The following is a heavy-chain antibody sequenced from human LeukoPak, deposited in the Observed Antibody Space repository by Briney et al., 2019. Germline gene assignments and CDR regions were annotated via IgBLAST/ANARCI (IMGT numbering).Heavy chain of an antibody. CDR3: AREDSSGLDY. V-gene: IGHV3-66*01. CDR1: GFTVSGNY. J-gene: IGHJ4*02. Sequence: GGSLRLSCAASGFTVSGNYMTWARQAPGKGLEWVSVIYSGGNTYYPDSVKGRFTISRDNSKNTTYLQMNSLRAEDTAIYYCAREDSSGLDYWGQGTLVTVSS. D-gene: IGHD6-19*01. CDR2: IYSGGNT.